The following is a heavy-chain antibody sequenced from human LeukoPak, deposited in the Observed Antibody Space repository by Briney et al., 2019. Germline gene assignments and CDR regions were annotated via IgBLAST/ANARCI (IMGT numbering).Heavy chain of an antibody. CDR2: IYTSGST. CDR3: AREGSSSWYVQLDY. V-gene: IGHV4-61*02. D-gene: IGHD6-13*01. Sequence: SETLSLTCTVSGGSISSGSYYWSWIRQPAGKGLEWIGRIYTSGSTNYNPSLKSRVTISVDTSKNQFSLKLSSVTAADTAVYYCAREGSSSWYVQLDYWGQGTLVTVSS. J-gene: IGHJ4*02. CDR1: GGSISSGSYY.